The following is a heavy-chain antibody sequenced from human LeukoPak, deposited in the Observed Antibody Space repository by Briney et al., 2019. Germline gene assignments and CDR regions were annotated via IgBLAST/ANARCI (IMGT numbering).Heavy chain of an antibody. CDR3: ARDSVGTMVRGVIITTLYYYGMDV. D-gene: IGHD3-10*01. Sequence: ASVKVSCKASGYTFTSYGLSWVRQAPGQGLEWMGWISAYNGNTNYAQKLQGRVTMTTDTSTSTAYMELRSLRSDDTAVYYCARDSVGTMVRGVIITTLYYYGMDVWGKGTTVTVPS. CDR2: ISAYNGNT. CDR1: GYTFTSYG. V-gene: IGHV1-18*04. J-gene: IGHJ6*04.